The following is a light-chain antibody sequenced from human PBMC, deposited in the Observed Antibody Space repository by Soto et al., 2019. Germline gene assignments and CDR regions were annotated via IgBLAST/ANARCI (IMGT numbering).Light chain of an antibody. CDR2: KAS. V-gene: IGKV1-5*03. CDR1: QGISTW. Sequence: DIQMTQSPSTLSASVGDRVTITCRASQGISTWLAWYQQKPGKAPKALIYKASSLESGVPSRFSGSGSGTEFTLTISSLQPDDFATYYCQQYDSYSWTFGQGTKVDIK. J-gene: IGKJ1*01. CDR3: QQYDSYSWT.